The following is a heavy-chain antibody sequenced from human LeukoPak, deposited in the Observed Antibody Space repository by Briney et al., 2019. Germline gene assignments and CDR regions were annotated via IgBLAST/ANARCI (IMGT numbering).Heavy chain of an antibody. CDR3: AKATLRTCSGVRCYYFDN. CDR1: GFTFTDYA. Sequence: GGSLRLSCAASGFTFTDYAMSWVRQTPGKGLEWVATFSGGVDTTYYANSVRGRFTISRDNSKNTLDLQMNSLRAEDTAVYYCAKATLRTCSGVRCYYFDNWGQGALVTVSS. J-gene: IGHJ4*02. V-gene: IGHV3-23*01. D-gene: IGHD2-15*01. CDR2: FSGGVDTT.